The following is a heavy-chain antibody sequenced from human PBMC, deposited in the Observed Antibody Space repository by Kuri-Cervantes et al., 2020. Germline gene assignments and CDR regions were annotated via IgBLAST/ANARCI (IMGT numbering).Heavy chain of an antibody. D-gene: IGHD1-20*01. CDR3: ARGYNWNDRGYYFDY. CDR2: IGTAGDT. J-gene: IGHJ4*02. CDR1: GFTFSSYD. Sequence: GGSLRLSCAASGFTFSSYDMHWVRQATGKGLEWVSAIGTAGDTYYPGSVKGRFTISRENAKNSLYLQMNSLRAEDTAVYYCARGYNWNDRGYYFDYWGQGTLVTVSS. V-gene: IGHV3-13*01.